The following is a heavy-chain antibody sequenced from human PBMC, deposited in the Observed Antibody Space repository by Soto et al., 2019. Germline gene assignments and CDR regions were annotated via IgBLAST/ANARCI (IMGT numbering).Heavy chain of an antibody. CDR3: ARAMIVVVDAFDI. CDR1: GFTFSDYY. V-gene: IGHV3-11*01. Sequence: PGGSLRLSCAASGFTFSDYYMSWIRQAPGKGLEWVSYISSSGSTIYYADSVKGRFTISRDNAKNSLYLQMNSLRAEDTAVYYCARAMIVVVDAFDIWGQGTMVTVSS. CDR2: ISSSGSTI. J-gene: IGHJ3*02. D-gene: IGHD3-22*01.